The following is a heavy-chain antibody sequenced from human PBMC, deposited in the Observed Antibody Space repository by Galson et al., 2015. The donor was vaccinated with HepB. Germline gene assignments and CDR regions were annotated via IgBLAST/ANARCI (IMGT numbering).Heavy chain of an antibody. CDR2: IYDSGTT. D-gene: IGHD6-13*01. J-gene: IGHJ3*02. Sequence: CTVSGVSISSGGYYWSWIRQHPGKGLEWIGNIYDSGTTYYNPSLKSRVTISADTSESQFSLKLSSVTVADTAVYYCARDRMGISAFDIWSQGTLVTVSS. V-gene: IGHV4-31*03. CDR1: GVSISSGGYY. CDR3: ARDRMGISAFDI.